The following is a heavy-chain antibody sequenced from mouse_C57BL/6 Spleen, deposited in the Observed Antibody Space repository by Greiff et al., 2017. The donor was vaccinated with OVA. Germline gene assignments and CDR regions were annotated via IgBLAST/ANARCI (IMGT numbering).Heavy chain of an antibody. CDR2: IRSKSSNYAT. V-gene: IGHV10-3*01. Sequence: DVQLQESGGGLVQPKGSLKLSCAASGFTFNTYAMHWVRQAPGKGLEWVARIRSKSSNYATYYADSVKDRFTISRDDSQSMLYLQMNNLKTEDTAMYYCVRVGTMVTTGAMDYWGQGTSVTVSS. CDR3: VRVGTMVTTGAMDY. J-gene: IGHJ4*01. D-gene: IGHD2-2*01. CDR1: GFTFNTYA.